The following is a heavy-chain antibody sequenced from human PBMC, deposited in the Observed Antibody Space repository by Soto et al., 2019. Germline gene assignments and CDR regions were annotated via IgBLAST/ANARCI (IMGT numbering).Heavy chain of an antibody. CDR1: GFSLSTSGVG. D-gene: IGHD7-27*01. J-gene: IGHJ4*02. CDR2: MYWDDDK. V-gene: IGHV2-5*02. Sequence: QITLKESGPTLVKPTQTLTLTCTFSGFSLSTSGVGVGWIRQPPGKALEWLALMYWDDDKRYSPSLKSRLTITKDPTKNRGVLTMTNMDPVDTATYYCAHSLNPNCGSRGAIDYWGQGTLGTVSS. CDR3: AHSLNPNCGSRGAIDY.